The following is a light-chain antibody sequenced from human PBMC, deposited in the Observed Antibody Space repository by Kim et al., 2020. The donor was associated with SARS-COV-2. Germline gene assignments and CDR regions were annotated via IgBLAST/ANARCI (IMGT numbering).Light chain of an antibody. Sequence: ATVGDRVTITCRASQSISSYLNGYQQKPGKAPKLLIYAASSLQSGVPSRFSGSGSGTDFTLTISSLQPEDFATYYCQQSYSTPYTFGQGTKLEI. CDR2: AAS. CDR1: QSISSY. J-gene: IGKJ2*01. CDR3: QQSYSTPYT. V-gene: IGKV1-39*01.